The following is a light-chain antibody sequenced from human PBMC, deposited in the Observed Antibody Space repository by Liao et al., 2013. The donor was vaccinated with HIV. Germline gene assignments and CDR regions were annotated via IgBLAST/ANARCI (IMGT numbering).Light chain of an antibody. J-gene: IGLJ3*02. V-gene: IGLV3-1*01. CDR3: QSWDSSADVM. CDR2: QDN. CDR1: NLVEKY. Sequence: SYELTQTPSVSVSPGQTATISCSGKNLVEKYTSWYQQRPGRSPVVVIFQDNKRPSGISERFSGSSSGSTATLTISGTQALDEADYFCQSWDSSADVMFGGGTKLTVL.